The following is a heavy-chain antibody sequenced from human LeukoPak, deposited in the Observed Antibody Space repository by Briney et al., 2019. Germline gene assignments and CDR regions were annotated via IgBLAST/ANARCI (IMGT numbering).Heavy chain of an antibody. CDR2: IYYTGST. J-gene: IGHJ4*02. V-gene: IGHV4-59*12. D-gene: IGHD3-10*01. CDR3: ASLVFWFGQFDY. Sequence: PSETLSLICTVSGGSISSYYWCWMRQHPGQGLEWIGYIYYTGSTNYNPSLKSRVTISVDAAKTQFALNLTSVTTADTAAYYCASLVFWFGQFDYWGQGNLVTVSS. CDR1: GGSISSYY.